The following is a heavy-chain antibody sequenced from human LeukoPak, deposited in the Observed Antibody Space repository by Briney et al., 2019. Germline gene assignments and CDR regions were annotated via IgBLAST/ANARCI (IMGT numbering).Heavy chain of an antibody. CDR3: AGAPYYYDSSGYPPF. CDR1: GGTFSSYA. CDR2: IIPILGIA. D-gene: IGHD3-22*01. Sequence: SVKVSCKASGGTFSSYAISWVRQAPGQGLEWMGRIIPILGIANYAQKFQGRVTITADKSTSAAYMELSSLRSGDTAVYYCAGAPYYYDSSGYPPFWGQGTLVTVSS. J-gene: IGHJ4*02. V-gene: IGHV1-69*04.